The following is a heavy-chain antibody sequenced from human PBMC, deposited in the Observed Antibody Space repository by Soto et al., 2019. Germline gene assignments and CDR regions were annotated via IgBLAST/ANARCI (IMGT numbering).Heavy chain of an antibody. V-gene: IGHV4-39*01. D-gene: IGHD3-22*01. Sequence: SETLSLTCTVISGSISSSSYYWGWIRQPPGKGLEWIGSIYYSGRTYYNPPLKSRVIISVDTSKNQFSMKLSSVTAADTAVYYCARQIKAYYFDGGGYYSDTQPTIDYWGQGTLVTVSS. J-gene: IGHJ4*02. CDR1: SGSISSSSYY. CDR2: IYYSGRT. CDR3: ARQIKAYYFDGGGYYSDTQPTIDY.